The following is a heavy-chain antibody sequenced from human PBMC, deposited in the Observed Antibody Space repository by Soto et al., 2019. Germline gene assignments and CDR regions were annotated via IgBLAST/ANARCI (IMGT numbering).Heavy chain of an antibody. D-gene: IGHD2-8*01. Sequence: QVQLVQSGAEVKKPGASVKVSCKASGYTFTSYDINWVRQATGQGLEWMGWMNPNSGNTGYAQKFQGRVTMTRNTSXXXXXXXXXXLXXXXTAVYXCARGVFSGHVWGQGTTVTVSS. V-gene: IGHV1-8*01. J-gene: IGHJ6*02. CDR1: GYTFTSYD. CDR3: ARGVFSGHV. CDR2: MNPNSGNT.